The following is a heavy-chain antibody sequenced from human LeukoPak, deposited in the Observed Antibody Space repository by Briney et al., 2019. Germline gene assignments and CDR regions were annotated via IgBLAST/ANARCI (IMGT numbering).Heavy chain of an antibody. D-gene: IGHD1-26*01. Sequence: GGSLRLSCAASGFTFSSYEMNWVRQAPGKGLEWVSYISSSGSTIYYADSVKGRFTISRDNAKNSLYLQMNSLRAEDTAVYYCAKDMASRGVIVVGAPLDAFDIWGQGTMVTVSS. CDR3: AKDMASRGVIVVGAPLDAFDI. CDR1: GFTFSSYE. J-gene: IGHJ3*02. V-gene: IGHV3-48*03. CDR2: ISSSGSTI.